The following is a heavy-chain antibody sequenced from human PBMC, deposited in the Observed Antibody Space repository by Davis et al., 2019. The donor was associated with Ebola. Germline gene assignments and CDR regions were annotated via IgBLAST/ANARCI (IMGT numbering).Heavy chain of an antibody. CDR3: ARSDYRNYYYYYGMDV. V-gene: IGHV5-51*01. CDR2: IYPGDSDI. CDR1: GYSFTSYW. D-gene: IGHD4-11*01. J-gene: IGHJ6*02. Sequence: GEPLKISCKGSGYSFTSYWIGWVRQMPGKGLEWMGIIYPGDSDIRYSPSFQGQVTISADKSISTAYLQWSSLKASDTAMYYCARSDYRNYYYYYGMDVWGQGTTVTVSS.